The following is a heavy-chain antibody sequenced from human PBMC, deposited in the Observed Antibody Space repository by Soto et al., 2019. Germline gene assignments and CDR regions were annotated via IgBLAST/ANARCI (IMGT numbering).Heavy chain of an antibody. V-gene: IGHV4-61*01. CDR1: GGSVSSGSYY. D-gene: IGHD3-10*01. J-gene: IGHJ5*02. CDR2: IYYSGST. Sequence: LSLTCTVSGGSVSSGSYYWSWIRQPPGKGLEWIGYIYYSGSTNYNPSLKSRVTISVDTSKNQFSLKLSSVTAADTAVYYCARDSGSGSYYNYNWFDPWGQGTLVTVSS. CDR3: ARDSGSGSYYNYNWFDP.